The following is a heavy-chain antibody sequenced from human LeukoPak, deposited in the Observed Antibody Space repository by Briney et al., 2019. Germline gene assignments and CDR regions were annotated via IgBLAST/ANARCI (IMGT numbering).Heavy chain of an antibody. V-gene: IGHV3-43*01. D-gene: IGHD5-18*01. CDR3: VKGRRRGYAYGTLES. CDR1: GFTFDYYT. J-gene: IGHJ4*02. CDR2: ISMDGVNT. Sequence: PGGSLRLSCAASGFTFDYYTMYWVRQGPEKGLEWVSLISMDGVNTFYADSVKGRFTISRDNNNNSLYLQMNGLRTDDIGLYYCVKGRRRGYAYGTLESWGQGTLVTVSS.